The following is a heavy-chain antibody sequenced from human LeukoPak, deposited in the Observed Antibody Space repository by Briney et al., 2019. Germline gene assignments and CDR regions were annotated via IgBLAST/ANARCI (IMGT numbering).Heavy chain of an antibody. V-gene: IGHV3-64*01. CDR3: ARARRDCSGGSCYSYYFDF. J-gene: IGHJ4*02. Sequence: GGSLRLSCAASGFTLSSYAIHWVRRAPGKGLEFVSAINRYGDSTYYANSVKGRFTISRDDSKNTVYLQMGSLRAEDMAVYYCARARRDCSGGSCYSYYFDFWGQGTLVTVSS. CDR1: GFTLSSYA. D-gene: IGHD2-15*01. CDR2: INRYGDST.